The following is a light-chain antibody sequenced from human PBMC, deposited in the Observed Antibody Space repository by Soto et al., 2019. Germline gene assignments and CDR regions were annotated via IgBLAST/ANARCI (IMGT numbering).Light chain of an antibody. Sequence: DIVMTQSPDSLAVSLGERATINCKSSQSVLYSSNNKNYLAWYQQKPGQPPKLIIYWASTRESGVPDRFSCSGSGTDFTLTISSLQAEDVAVYYCQQYYRPWTLGKGTKVEIK. CDR3: QQYYRPWT. CDR2: WAS. J-gene: IGKJ1*01. CDR1: QSVLYSSNNKNY. V-gene: IGKV4-1*01.